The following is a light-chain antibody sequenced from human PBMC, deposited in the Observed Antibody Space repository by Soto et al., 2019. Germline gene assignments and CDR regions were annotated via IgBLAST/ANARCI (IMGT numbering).Light chain of an antibody. V-gene: IGKV3-15*01. CDR2: GAS. Sequence: EIVMTQSPATLSVSPGEGATLSCRASQSVSSKLAWYQQKPGQAPRLLIYGASTRATGIPARFSGSGSGTEFTLIISSLQSEDSAVYYCQQSYSTPLTFGGGTRVDIK. CDR1: QSVSSK. J-gene: IGKJ4*01. CDR3: QQSYSTPLT.